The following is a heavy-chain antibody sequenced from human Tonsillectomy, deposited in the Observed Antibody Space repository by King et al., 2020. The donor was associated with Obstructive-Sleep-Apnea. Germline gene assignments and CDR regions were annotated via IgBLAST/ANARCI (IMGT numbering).Heavy chain of an antibody. V-gene: IGHV1-2*06. CDR2: INPNSGGT. CDR1: GDTFTDYY. Sequence: QLVQSGAEVKKPGASMKVSCKASGDTFTDYYMHWVRQAPGQGLEWMGRINPNSGGTNYAQTFQDRGTMTRDTSISTAYMDLSRLRSDDTAVYYCTRGFGDSFDLWGQGTMVTVSS. J-gene: IGHJ3*01. D-gene: IGHD3-10*01. CDR3: TRGFGDSFDL.